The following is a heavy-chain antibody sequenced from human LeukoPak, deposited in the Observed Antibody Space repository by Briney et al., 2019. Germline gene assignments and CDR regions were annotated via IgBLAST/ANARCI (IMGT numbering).Heavy chain of an antibody. V-gene: IGHV3-74*01. CDR2: INSDGSST. J-gene: IGHJ3*02. Sequence: PGGSLRLSCAASGFTFSTYVMDWVRRAPGKGLVWVSRINSDGSSTSYADSVKGRFTISRDNAKNTLFLQMNSLRAEDTAVYYCARGPGAFDIWGQGTMVTVSS. D-gene: IGHD2-2*01. CDR1: GFTFSTYV. CDR3: ARGPGAFDI.